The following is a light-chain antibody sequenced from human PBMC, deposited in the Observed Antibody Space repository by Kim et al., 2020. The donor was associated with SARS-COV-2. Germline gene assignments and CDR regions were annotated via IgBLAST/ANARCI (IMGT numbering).Light chain of an antibody. CDR1: SSDILIYNY. J-gene: IGLJ2*01. CDR3: SSFAAGNTLL. CDR2: EVS. Sequence: GQSVTISCSGTSSDILIYNYVSWYQQHPGKTPKLLIYEVSKRPSGFPDRFSGSKSANTASLTISGLQADDEADYYCSSFAAGNTLLFGGGTKVTVL. V-gene: IGLV2-8*01.